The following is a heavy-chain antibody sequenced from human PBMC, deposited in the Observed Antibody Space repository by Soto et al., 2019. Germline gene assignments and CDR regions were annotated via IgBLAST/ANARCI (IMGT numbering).Heavy chain of an antibody. CDR1: GFTFSNYA. D-gene: IGHD6-25*01. CDR2: ISSSGGST. Sequence: GGSLRLSCAASGFTFSNYAMSWVRQAPGKGLEWVSAISSSGGSTYYADSVKGRFTISRDNSKDTLYLQMNSLSAEDTAVYYCAKRPGLAHFDYWGQGTLVTVSS. V-gene: IGHV3-23*01. J-gene: IGHJ4*02. CDR3: AKRPGLAHFDY.